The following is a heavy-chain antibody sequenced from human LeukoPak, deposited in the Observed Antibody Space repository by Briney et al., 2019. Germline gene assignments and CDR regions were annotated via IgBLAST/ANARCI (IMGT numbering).Heavy chain of an antibody. CDR2: INPDGIDK. CDR1: GFTFSSYW. CDR3: ARYNYYGSSGHLY. Sequence: PGGSLRLSCAASGFTFSSYWMTWVRQAPGKGLEWVANINPDGIDKKYVDSVEGRFSISRDNAKNSLFLQMDSLRAEDTAVYYCARYNYYGSSGHLYWGQGTLVTVSS. V-gene: IGHV3-7*01. J-gene: IGHJ4*02. D-gene: IGHD3-22*01.